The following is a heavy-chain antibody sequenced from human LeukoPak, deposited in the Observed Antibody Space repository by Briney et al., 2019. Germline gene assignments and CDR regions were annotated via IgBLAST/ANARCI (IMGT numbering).Heavy chain of an antibody. CDR1: GYTFTGYY. Sequence: ASVKVSCKASGYTFTGYYMHWVRQAPGQGLEWMGWINPNSGGTNYAQKFQGRVTMTRDTSISTAYKELSRLRSDDTAVYYCARAFGGYSSSSNDYWGQGTLVTVSS. D-gene: IGHD6-6*01. J-gene: IGHJ4*02. CDR3: ARAFGGYSSSSNDY. V-gene: IGHV1-2*02. CDR2: INPNSGGT.